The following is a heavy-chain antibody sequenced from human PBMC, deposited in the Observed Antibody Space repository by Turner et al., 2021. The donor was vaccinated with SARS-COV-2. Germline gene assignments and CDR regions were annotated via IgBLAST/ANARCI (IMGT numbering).Heavy chain of an antibody. CDR1: GGSIRSGGYV. D-gene: IGHD4-17*01. CDR3: ARDHLDPSTVTSWRGFDP. CDR2: IDDIVNT. J-gene: IGHJ5*02. Sequence: QVQLQESGPGLVRPSRTLSLTCTVSGGSIRSGGYVWSWNRQQPGKGLEWIGYIDDIVNTYYNPSRKSRVTSSVSTSKNQFYLKLISVTDADTAVYDCARDHLDPSTVTSWRGFDPWGQGTLVTVSS. V-gene: IGHV4-31*02.